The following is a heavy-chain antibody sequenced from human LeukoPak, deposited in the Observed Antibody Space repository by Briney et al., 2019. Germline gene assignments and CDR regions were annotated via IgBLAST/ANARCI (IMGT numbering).Heavy chain of an antibody. CDR3: ARDHEGAFDI. CDR1: GLLFSASW. CDR2: IKQDGSEK. J-gene: IGHJ3*02. Sequence: GGSLRLSCAASGLLFSASWMNWVRQAPGKGPEWVANIKQDGSEKYYLDSVKGRFTISRENAKNSLYLQMDSLRAEDTAVYYCARDHEGAFDIWGQGTMVTVSS. V-gene: IGHV3-7*01.